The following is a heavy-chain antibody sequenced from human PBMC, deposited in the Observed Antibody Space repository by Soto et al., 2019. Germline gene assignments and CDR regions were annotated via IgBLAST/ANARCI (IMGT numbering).Heavy chain of an antibody. D-gene: IGHD4-17*01. J-gene: IGHJ5*02. CDR2: IYYSGST. CDR3: AREGYGGFHWFDP. V-gene: IGHV4-31*03. CDR1: GGSISSGGYY. Sequence: SETLSLTCTVSGGSISSGGYYWSWIRQHPGKGLEWIGYIYYSGSTYYNPSLKSRVTISVDTSKNQFSLKLSSVTAADTAVYYCAREGYGGFHWFDPWGQGTLATVSS.